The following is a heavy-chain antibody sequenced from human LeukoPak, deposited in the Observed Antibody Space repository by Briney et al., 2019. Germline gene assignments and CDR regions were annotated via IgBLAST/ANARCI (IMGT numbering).Heavy chain of an antibody. D-gene: IGHD5-24*01. CDR3: ARDPRDDHNSLDY. V-gene: IGHV3-9*01. CDR1: GFTFDDYA. J-gene: IGHJ4*02. Sequence: PGRSLRLSCAASGFTFDDYAMHWVRQAPGKGLEWVSGISWNSGSIGYADSVKGRFTTSRDNPKNSLYLQMGSLRADDTAMYYCARDPRDDHNSLDYWGQGTQVTVSS. CDR2: ISWNSGSI.